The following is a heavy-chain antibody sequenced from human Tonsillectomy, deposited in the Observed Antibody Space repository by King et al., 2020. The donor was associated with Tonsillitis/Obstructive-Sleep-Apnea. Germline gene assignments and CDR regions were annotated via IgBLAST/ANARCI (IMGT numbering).Heavy chain of an antibody. D-gene: IGHD2-2*01. Sequence: QLQLQESGSGLVKPTETLSLTCTVSGGSISNYYWDWIRQPPGKGLEWIGHIHYSGSSGYNPSLRSRVTISVDTSKNQFSLELDSVTAADTAIYYCARLGYCSSSRCLSDYWGQGILVTVSS. V-gene: IGHV4-59*01. CDR3: ARLGYCSSSRCLSDY. CDR1: GGSISNYY. J-gene: IGHJ4*02. CDR2: IHYSGSS.